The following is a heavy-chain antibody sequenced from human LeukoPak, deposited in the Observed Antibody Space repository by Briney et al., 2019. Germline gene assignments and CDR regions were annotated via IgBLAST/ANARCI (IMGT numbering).Heavy chain of an antibody. Sequence: PSETLSLTCTVSGGSLSSYYWSWIRPPPGKGLEWIWYIYYSGSTNYIPSLKSRVTISVDTSKNQFSLKLSSVTAADTAVYYCVIAAAGPYYFDYWGQGTLVTVSS. J-gene: IGHJ4*02. CDR1: GGSLSSYY. CDR3: VIAAAGPYYFDY. V-gene: IGHV4-59*01. CDR2: IYYSGST. D-gene: IGHD6-13*01.